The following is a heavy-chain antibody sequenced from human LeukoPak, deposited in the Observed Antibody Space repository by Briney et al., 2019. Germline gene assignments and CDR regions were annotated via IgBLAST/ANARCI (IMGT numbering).Heavy chain of an antibody. Sequence: GRSLRLSCAASGFTFSSYAMSWVRQAPGKGLEWVSAISGSGGSTYYADSVKGRFTISRDNSKNTLYLQMNSLRAEDTAVYYCAKTGSALESLVGELLYFDYWGQGTLVNVSS. CDR1: GFTFSSYA. CDR2: ISGSGGST. CDR3: AKTGSALESLVGELLYFDY. J-gene: IGHJ4*02. V-gene: IGHV3-23*01. D-gene: IGHD3-10*01.